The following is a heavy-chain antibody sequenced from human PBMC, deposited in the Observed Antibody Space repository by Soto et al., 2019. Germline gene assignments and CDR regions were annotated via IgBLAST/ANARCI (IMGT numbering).Heavy chain of an antibody. CDR3: ASTYDYGPFYFDY. D-gene: IGHD4-17*01. CDR2: IYSGGNT. V-gene: IGHV3-53*01. CDR1: GFTVSINY. J-gene: IGHJ4*02. Sequence: EVQLVESGGGLIQPGGSLRLSCAASGFTVSINYMSWVRQAPGKGLEWVSVIYSGGNTYYADSVKGRFTISRDNSKNTLYLQMNSLRAEDTAVYYCASTYDYGPFYFDYWGQGTLVTVSS.